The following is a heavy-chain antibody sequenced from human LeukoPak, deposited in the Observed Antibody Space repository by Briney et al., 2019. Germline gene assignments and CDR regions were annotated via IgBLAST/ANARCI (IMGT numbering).Heavy chain of an antibody. V-gene: IGHV3-23*01. CDR2: ISGSGGST. D-gene: IGHD3-3*01. CDR1: GFTVSSNY. CDR3: ANSREYYDYFSGFN. J-gene: IGHJ4*02. Sequence: GGSLRLSCAASGFTVSSNYMSWVRQAPGKGLEWVSAISGSGGSTYYADSVKGRFTISRDNSKNTLYLQMNSLRVEDTAVYYCANSREYYDYFSGFNWGQGTLVTVSS.